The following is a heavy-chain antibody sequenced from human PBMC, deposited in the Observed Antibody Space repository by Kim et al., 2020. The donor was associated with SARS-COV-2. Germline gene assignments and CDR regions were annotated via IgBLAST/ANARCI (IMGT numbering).Heavy chain of an antibody. J-gene: IGHJ3*02. D-gene: IGHD6-13*01. CDR3: ARARKQQGVIDAFDI. V-gene: IGHV4-31*02. Sequence: PSLKRRVTISVDTSKNQFSLKLSSGTAADTAVYYCARARKQQGVIDAFDIWGQGTMVTVSS.